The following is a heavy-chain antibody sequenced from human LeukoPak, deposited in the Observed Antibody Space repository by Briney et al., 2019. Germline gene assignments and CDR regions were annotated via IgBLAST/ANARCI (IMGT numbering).Heavy chain of an antibody. Sequence: GGSLRLSCAASGFTFSSYEMNWVRQAPGKGLEWVAFMSSTTTIYYSDSVKGRFIISRDNAQNLMYLHMNSLRDEDTAVYFCARDGWEQRMYYFDYWGQGALVTVSS. V-gene: IGHV3-48*03. J-gene: IGHJ4*02. CDR1: GFTFSSYE. CDR3: ARDGWEQRMYYFDY. D-gene: IGHD1/OR15-1a*01. CDR2: MSSTTTI.